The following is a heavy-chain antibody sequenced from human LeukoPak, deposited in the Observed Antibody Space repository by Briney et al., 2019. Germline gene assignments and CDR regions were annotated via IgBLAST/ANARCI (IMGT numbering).Heavy chain of an antibody. Sequence: GGSLTLSCAASGFTFSSYWMHWVRQAPGKGLEWVSYISSSGSTIYYADSVKGRLTISRDNAKNSLYLQMSSLRAEDTAVYYCARVSSGSYYILDYWGQGTLVTVSS. CDR2: ISSSGSTI. CDR3: ARVSSGSYYILDY. J-gene: IGHJ4*02. V-gene: IGHV3-48*03. CDR1: GFTFSSYW. D-gene: IGHD1-26*01.